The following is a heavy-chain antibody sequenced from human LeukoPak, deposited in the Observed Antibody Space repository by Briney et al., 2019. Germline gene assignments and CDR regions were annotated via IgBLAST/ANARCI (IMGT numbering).Heavy chain of an antibody. Sequence: PSETLSLTCAVYGGSFSGYYWSWIRQPPGKGLEWIGEINHSGSTNYNPSLKSRVTISVDTSKNQFSLKLSSVTAADTAVYYCASPVKIHRAVAGKYYYGMHVWGQGTTVTVSS. CDR2: INHSGST. CDR1: GGSFSGYY. J-gene: IGHJ6*02. CDR3: ASPVKIHRAVAGKYYYGMHV. D-gene: IGHD6-19*01. V-gene: IGHV4-34*01.